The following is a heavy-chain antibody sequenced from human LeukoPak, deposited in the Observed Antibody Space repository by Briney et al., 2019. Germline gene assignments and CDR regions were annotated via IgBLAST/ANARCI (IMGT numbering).Heavy chain of an antibody. CDR3: ARDLGTDYGDYVDY. J-gene: IGHJ4*02. V-gene: IGHV1-18*01. D-gene: IGHD4-17*01. CDR2: ISVYNGNT. CDR1: GYTFTTYG. Sequence: GASVTVSCKASGYTFTTYGISWVRQAPGQGLEWMGWISVYNGNTKYAQKLQGRVTMTTDTSTSTAYMELRSLRSDDTAVYYCARDLGTDYGDYVDYWGQGTLVTVSS.